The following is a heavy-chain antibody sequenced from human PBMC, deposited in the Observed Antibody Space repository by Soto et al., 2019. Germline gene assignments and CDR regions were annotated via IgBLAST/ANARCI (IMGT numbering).Heavy chain of an antibody. CDR2: IYPGDHET. D-gene: IGHD6-13*01. J-gene: IGHJ4*02. Sequence: PGESLKISCQCSGYTFSNFWVGWVRQLPGQGLEWMGIIYPGDHETRYSPSFHGKVTISAEKSINTAYLQWNSLEASDSAFYFCARSPRSSSYFDHWGQGALVTVSS. CDR1: GYTFSNFW. CDR3: ARSPRSSSYFDH. V-gene: IGHV5-51*01.